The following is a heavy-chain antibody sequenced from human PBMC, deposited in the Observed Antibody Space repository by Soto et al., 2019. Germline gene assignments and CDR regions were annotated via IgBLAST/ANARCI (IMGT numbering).Heavy chain of an antibody. CDR2: IYHSGSI. Sequence: QVQLQESGPGLVKPSGTLSLTCAVSSGSISNSNWWSWVRQPPGKGLEWIGEIYHSGSINYNPSLKSRVTISVDKSKNQFSLKLSSVTAADTAVYYCARAPEPIAAAGYHWFDPWGQGTLVTVSS. CDR3: ARAPEPIAAAGYHWFDP. D-gene: IGHD6-13*01. V-gene: IGHV4-4*02. CDR1: SGSISNSNW. J-gene: IGHJ5*02.